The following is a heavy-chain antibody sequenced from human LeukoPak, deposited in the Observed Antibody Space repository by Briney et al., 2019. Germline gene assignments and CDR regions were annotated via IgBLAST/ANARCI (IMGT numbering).Heavy chain of an antibody. V-gene: IGHV4-39*01. CDR3: ARHMEWRQCFDY. CDR1: GGSITSSSYY. Sequence: PSETLSLTCTVSGGSITSSSYYWGWIRQPPGKGLQWIGNIYYSGTTYYNPSLKSRVSISIDTSKNQFSLRLSSVTASDTAVYYCARHMEWRQCFDYWGQGTLVTVSS. D-gene: IGHD5-24*01. J-gene: IGHJ4*02. CDR2: IYYSGTT.